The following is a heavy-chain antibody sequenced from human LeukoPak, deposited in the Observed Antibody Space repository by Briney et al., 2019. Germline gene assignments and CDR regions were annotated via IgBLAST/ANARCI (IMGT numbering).Heavy chain of an antibody. Sequence: GGSLRLSCAGSGFTFSAHWMHLVRQGRGKGLVWVARITHEGGDANYADSVKGRFTISRDNANKVLYLEMNSLTADDTGVYYCARVLTYFDLWGQGTLVTVSS. CDR1: GFTFSAHW. CDR2: ITHEGGDA. J-gene: IGHJ5*01. V-gene: IGHV3-74*01. CDR3: ARVLTYFDL.